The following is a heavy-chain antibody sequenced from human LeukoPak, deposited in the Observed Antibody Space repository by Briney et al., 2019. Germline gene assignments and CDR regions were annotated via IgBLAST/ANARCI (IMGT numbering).Heavy chain of an antibody. D-gene: IGHD5-24*01. CDR3: ARDGRWLQLAPDAFDI. Sequence: PGVSLRLSCAASGFTVSSNYMSWVRQAPGQGLEWVSAIYSGDSTYYADSVKGGFTMSRDNSKNTLYLQMNSLRVEDTAVYYCARDGRWLQLAPDAFDIWGQGTMVSVSS. V-gene: IGHV3-66*01. CDR1: GFTVSSNY. CDR2: IYSGDST. J-gene: IGHJ3*02.